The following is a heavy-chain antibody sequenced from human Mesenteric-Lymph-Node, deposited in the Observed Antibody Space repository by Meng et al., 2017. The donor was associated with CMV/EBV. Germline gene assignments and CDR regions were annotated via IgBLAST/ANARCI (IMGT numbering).Heavy chain of an antibody. CDR2: INPSGGST. CDR3: ARGDYYGSGSDY. J-gene: IGHJ4*02. V-gene: IGHV1-46*01. Sequence: CKASGYTFTSYYVRWVRQAPGQGLEWMGIINPSGGSTSYAQKFRGRVTMTRDTSISTAYMELSSLGSEDTAVYYCARGDYYGSGSDYWGQGTLVTVSS. D-gene: IGHD3-10*01. CDR1: GYTFTSYY.